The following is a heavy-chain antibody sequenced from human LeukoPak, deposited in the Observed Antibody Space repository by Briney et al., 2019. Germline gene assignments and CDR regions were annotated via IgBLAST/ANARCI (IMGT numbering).Heavy chain of an antibody. J-gene: IGHJ3*02. D-gene: IGHD2-2*01. Sequence: ASVKVSRKASGGTLSINAITWVRQAPGQGLEWMGGIIPMSETPKYTQKFQGRVTIATDESTNTAYMELSSLRSEDTAVYYCARDKNSGECVSNSCYGVWPLDIWGQGTMVTVSS. CDR1: GGTLSINA. CDR2: IIPMSETP. CDR3: ARDKNSGECVSNSCYGVWPLDI. V-gene: IGHV1-69*05.